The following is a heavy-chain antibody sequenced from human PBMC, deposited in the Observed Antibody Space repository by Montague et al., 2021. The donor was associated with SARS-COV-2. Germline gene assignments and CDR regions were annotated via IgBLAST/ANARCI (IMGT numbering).Heavy chain of an antibody. V-gene: IGHV6-1*01. CDR2: THYRSKWYD. CDR3: ARSVGASSSSWPLPPHFDY. D-gene: IGHD6-13*01. J-gene: IGHJ4*02. CDR1: GDSVSSNSAA. Sequence: CAISGDSVSSNSAAWNWIRQSPSRGLEWLGRTHYRSKWYDDYALSVKSRITINPDTSKNQFSLQLNSVTPEDTAVYYCARSVGASSSSWPLPPHFDYWGQGTLVTVSS.